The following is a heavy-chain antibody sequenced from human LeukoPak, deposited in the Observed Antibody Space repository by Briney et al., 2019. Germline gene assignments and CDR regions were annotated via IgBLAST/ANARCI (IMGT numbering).Heavy chain of an antibody. V-gene: IGHV1-18*01. CDR2: ISAYNGNT. CDR1: GYTFTSYG. J-gene: IGHJ5*02. Sequence: ASVKVSCKASGYTFTSYGISWVRQAPGQGLEWMGWISAYNGNTNYAQKLQGRVTMTTDTSTSTAYMELRSLRSDDTAVYYGARDFESGFWSGYYSSWFDPWGEGTLVTVSS. D-gene: IGHD3-3*01. CDR3: ARDFESGFWSGYYSSWFDP.